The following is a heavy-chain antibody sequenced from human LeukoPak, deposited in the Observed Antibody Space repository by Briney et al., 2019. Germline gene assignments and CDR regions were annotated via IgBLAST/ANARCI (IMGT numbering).Heavy chain of an antibody. CDR1: GGSISSSSYY. CDR3: ARLNSYSTGYDR. Sequence: KTSETLSLTCTVSGGSISSSSYYWGWIRQPPGKGLEWIGSIYYSGSTYYNPSLKSRVTISVDTSKNQFSLKLSSVTAADTAVYYCARLNSYSTGYDRWGQGTLVTVSS. J-gene: IGHJ4*02. CDR2: IYYSGST. V-gene: IGHV4-39*01. D-gene: IGHD5-12*01.